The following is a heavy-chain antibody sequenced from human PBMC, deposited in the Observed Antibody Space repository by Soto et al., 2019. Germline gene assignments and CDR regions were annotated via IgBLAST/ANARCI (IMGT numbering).Heavy chain of an antibody. V-gene: IGHV3-23*01. D-gene: IGHD3-22*01. J-gene: IGHJ4*02. CDR2: ISGSGEST. CDR1: GFTFSSYA. Sequence: EVQLLESGGGSVQPGGSLRLSCAASGFTFSSYAMTWVRQAPGEGLQWVSSISGSGESTFHADSVKGRFTISRDNSKNTLTLQMNSLRAEDTAIYYCAKYSSYWDEDYWGQGTLVTVSS. CDR3: AKYSSYWDEDY.